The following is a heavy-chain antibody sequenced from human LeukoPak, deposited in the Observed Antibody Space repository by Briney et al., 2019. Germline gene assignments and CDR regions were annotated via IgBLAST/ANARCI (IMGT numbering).Heavy chain of an antibody. J-gene: IGHJ4*02. CDR3: ASTAEKSDYGETWYFDY. V-gene: IGHV1-69*06. D-gene: IGHD4-17*01. Sequence: SVKVSCKASGGTFSSYAISWVRQAPGQGLEWMGGIIPIFGTANYAQKFQGRVTITADKSTSTAYMELSSLRSEDTAVYYCASTAEKSDYGETWYFDYWGQGTLVTVSS. CDR2: IIPIFGTA. CDR1: GGTFSSYA.